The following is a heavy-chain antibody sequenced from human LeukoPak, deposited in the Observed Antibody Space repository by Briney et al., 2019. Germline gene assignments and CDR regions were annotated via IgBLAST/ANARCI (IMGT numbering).Heavy chain of an antibody. CDR1: GFTFSSYA. CDR2: FSGSGGST. CDR3: AKDNYYDSSGYYGEYFQH. Sequence: GGSLRLSCAASGFTFSSYAMSWVRQAPGKGLEWVSGFSGSGGSTYYADSVKSRFTISRDNSKNTLSLQMNSLRAEDTAVYYCAKDNYYDSSGYYGEYFQHWGQGTLVTVSS. D-gene: IGHD3-22*01. J-gene: IGHJ1*01. V-gene: IGHV3-23*01.